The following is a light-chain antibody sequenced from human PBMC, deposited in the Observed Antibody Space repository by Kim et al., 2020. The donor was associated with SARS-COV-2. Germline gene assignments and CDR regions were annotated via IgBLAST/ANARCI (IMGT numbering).Light chain of an antibody. CDR2: TAS. J-gene: IGKJ4*01. CDR3: QQSYSLPLT. V-gene: IGKV1-39*01. Sequence: DIQMTQSPSSVSASLGDRVTITCRASQRINSLLNWYRQKPGKAPELLIYTASRLQSGVPSRFSGSESGTDFTLTISSLQPEDFATYYCQQSYSLPLTFGGGTKVDIK. CDR1: QRINSL.